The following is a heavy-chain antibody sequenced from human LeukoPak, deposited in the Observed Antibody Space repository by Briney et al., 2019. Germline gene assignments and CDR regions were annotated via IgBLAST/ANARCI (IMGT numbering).Heavy chain of an antibody. Sequence: ASVRVSCKASGYTFTSYDINWVRRATGQGLEWMGWMNPNSGNTGYAQKFQGRVTMTRNTSISTAYMELSSLRSEDTAVYYCARVRRYGSGSSLYWGQGTLVTVSS. J-gene: IGHJ4*02. CDR2: MNPNSGNT. D-gene: IGHD3-10*01. CDR3: ARVRRYGSGSSLY. CDR1: GYTFTSYD. V-gene: IGHV1-8*01.